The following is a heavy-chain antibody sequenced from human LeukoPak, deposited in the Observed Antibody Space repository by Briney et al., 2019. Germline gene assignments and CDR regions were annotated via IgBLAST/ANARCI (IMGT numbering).Heavy chain of an antibody. CDR1: GDSVSSNRAA. CDR2: TYYRSKWSN. D-gene: IGHD6-13*01. V-gene: IGHV6-1*01. CDR3: ARVSLYSSSHDY. Sequence: SQTLSLTCAISGDSVSSNRAAWNWIRQSPSRGLEWLGRTYYRSKWSNDYAVSVRSRIIINPDTSKNQFSLQLKSVTPDDTAVYYCARVSLYSSSHDYWGQGTLVTVSS. J-gene: IGHJ4*02.